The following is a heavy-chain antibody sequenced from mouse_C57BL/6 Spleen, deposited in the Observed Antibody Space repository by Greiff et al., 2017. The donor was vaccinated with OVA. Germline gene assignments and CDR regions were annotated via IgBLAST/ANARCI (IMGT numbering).Heavy chain of an antibody. Sequence: SGAELARPGASVKLSCKASGYTFTSYGISWVKQRTGQGLEWIGEIYPRSGNTYYNEKFKGKATLTADKSSSTAYMELRSLTSEDSAVYFCARRGDEAWFAYWGQGTLVTVSA. J-gene: IGHJ3*01. CDR2: IYPRSGNT. CDR3: ARRGDEAWFAY. D-gene: IGHD3-3*01. V-gene: IGHV1-81*01. CDR1: GYTFTSYG.